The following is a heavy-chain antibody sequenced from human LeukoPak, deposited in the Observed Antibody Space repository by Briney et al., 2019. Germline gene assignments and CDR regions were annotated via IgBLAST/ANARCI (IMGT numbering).Heavy chain of an antibody. Sequence: PSETLSLTCAVSGGSISSNHWWSWVRQPPGKGLEWIGEIYHSGSTNYNPSLKSRVTISVDKSKNQFSLKLSSVTAADTAVYYCARYSSGYYTNYYFDYWGQGTLVTVSS. CDR3: ARYSSGYYTNYYFDY. V-gene: IGHV4-4*02. D-gene: IGHD3-3*01. J-gene: IGHJ4*02. CDR1: GGSISSNHW. CDR2: IYHSGST.